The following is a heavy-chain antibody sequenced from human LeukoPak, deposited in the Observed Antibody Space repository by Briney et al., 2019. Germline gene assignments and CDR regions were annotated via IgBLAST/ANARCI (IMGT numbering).Heavy chain of an antibody. V-gene: IGHV4-31*03. CDR3: AREDIAAAGGFDY. CDR1: GGSISSGYY. Sequence: SETLSLTCTVSGGSISSGYYWNWIRQHPGKGLEWIGYIYYSGSAYYNPSVKSRVTISVDTSKNQFSLKLNSVTAADTAVYYCAREDIAAAGGFDYWGQGTLVTVSS. CDR2: IYYSGSA. J-gene: IGHJ4*02. D-gene: IGHD6-13*01.